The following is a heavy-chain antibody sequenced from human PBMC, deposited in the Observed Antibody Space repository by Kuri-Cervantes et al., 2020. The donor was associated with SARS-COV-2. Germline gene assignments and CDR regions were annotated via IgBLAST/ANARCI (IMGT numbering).Heavy chain of an antibody. CDR3: VVEYGSGSYRRGAFDI. D-gene: IGHD3-10*01. J-gene: IGHJ3*02. CDR2: INHSGST. V-gene: IGHV4-34*01. Sequence: SETLSLTCAVYGGSLSGHYWSWIRQPPGKGLEWIGEINHSGSTNYNPSLKSRVTISVDTSKNQFSLKLSSVTAADTAVYYCVVEYGSGSYRRGAFDIWGQGTMVTVSS. CDR1: GGSLSGHY.